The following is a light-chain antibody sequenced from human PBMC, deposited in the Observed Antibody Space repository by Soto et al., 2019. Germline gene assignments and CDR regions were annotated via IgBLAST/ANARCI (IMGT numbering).Light chain of an antibody. V-gene: IGKV3-20*01. CDR2: GAS. CDR1: QSVSSSY. J-gene: IGKJ2*01. CDR3: QQYVSSPVT. Sequence: EIVLTQSPGTLSLSPGERATLSCRASQSVSSSYLAWYQQKPGQAPRLLIYGASSRATGIPDRFSGSGSGTDFTLTSSRLEPEDFAVYYCQQYVSSPVTFGQGTKLEIK.